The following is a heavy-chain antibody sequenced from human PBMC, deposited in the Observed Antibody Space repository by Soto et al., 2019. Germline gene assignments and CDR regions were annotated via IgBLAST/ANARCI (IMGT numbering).Heavy chain of an antibody. Sequence: ASVKVSCKSSGYTFTGYYMHWVRQAPGQGLEWMGWINPNSGDTNYAQKFQGWVTMTRDTSISTAYMELSRLKSDDTAVYYCALNSRYCSGASCYYSWFDPWGQGTLVTVSS. J-gene: IGHJ5*02. CDR3: ALNSRYCSGASCYYSWFDP. V-gene: IGHV1-2*04. D-gene: IGHD2-2*01. CDR1: GYTFTGYY. CDR2: INPNSGDT.